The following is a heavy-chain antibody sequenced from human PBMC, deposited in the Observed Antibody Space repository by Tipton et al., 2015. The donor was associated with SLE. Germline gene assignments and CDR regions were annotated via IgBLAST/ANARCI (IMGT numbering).Heavy chain of an antibody. CDR2: ISPGGGST. CDR1: GYTFTSYY. D-gene: IGHD2-2*01. V-gene: IGHV1-46*01. J-gene: IGHJ4*02. CDR3: ARVVIPDASYYFDY. Sequence: QVQLVQSGAEVKKPGASVKVSCKASGYTFTSYYMHWVRQAPGQGLEWMGIISPGGGSTNYAQKFQGRVTMTRDTSTSTVYMELSNLRSEDTAVYYCARVVIPDASYYFDYWGQGTLVTVSS.